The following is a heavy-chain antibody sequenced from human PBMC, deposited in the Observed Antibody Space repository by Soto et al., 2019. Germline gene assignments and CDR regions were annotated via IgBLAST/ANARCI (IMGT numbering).Heavy chain of an antibody. J-gene: IGHJ5*02. CDR1: GFTFNSYA. D-gene: IGHD5-12*01. CDR2: ISGSGRTT. CDR3: AKGVTTIVAAGSWFDH. Sequence: PGGSLRLSCAVSGFTFNSYAMNWVRQAPGKGLEWVSSISGSGRTTYYADAVKGRFTIPRDNSKNTLFLQMNSLRSEDTAVYYCAKGVTTIVAAGSWFDHWGQGTLVTGSS. V-gene: IGHV3-23*01.